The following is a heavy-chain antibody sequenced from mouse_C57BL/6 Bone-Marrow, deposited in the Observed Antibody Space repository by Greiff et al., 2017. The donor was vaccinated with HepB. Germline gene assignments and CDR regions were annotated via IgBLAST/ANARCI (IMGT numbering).Heavy chain of an antibody. CDR3: TSDFITDAMDY. V-gene: IGHV1-15*01. J-gene: IGHJ4*01. D-gene: IGHD1-1*01. CDR2: IDPETGGT. Sequence: QVQLQQSGAELVRPGASVTLSCKASGYTFTDYEMHWVKQTPVHGLEWIGAIDPETGGTAYNQKFKGKAILTADKSSSTAYMELRSLTSEDSAVYYCTSDFITDAMDYWGQGTSVTVSS. CDR1: GYTFTDYE.